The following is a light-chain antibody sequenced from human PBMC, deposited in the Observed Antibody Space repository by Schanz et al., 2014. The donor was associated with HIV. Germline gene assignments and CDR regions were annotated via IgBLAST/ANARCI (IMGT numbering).Light chain of an antibody. CDR3: QQYGGSPT. J-gene: IGKJ1*01. CDR2: DAS. V-gene: IGKV3-20*01. CDR1: QSVSTN. Sequence: EIVMTQSPATLSVSPGERATLSCRASQSVSTNFAWYQHKPGQAPRLLIYDASTRAAGIPDRFSGSGSGSVFTLIISRLEPADIAVYYCQQYGGSPTFGQGTKVEIK.